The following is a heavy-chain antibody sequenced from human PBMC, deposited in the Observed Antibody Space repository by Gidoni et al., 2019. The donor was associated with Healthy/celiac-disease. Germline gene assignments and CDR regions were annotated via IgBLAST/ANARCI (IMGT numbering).Heavy chain of an antibody. CDR2: IWYDGSNK. CDR3: ARGGLWFGESLDY. D-gene: IGHD3-10*01. V-gene: IGHV3-33*01. CDR1: GFTFSSYG. J-gene: IGHJ4*02. Sequence: QVQLVESGGGVVQPGRSLRLYCEASGFTFSSYGMHWVRQAPGKGLEWVAVIWYDGSNKYYADSVKGRFTISRDNSKNTLYLQMNSLRAEDTAVYYCARGGLWFGESLDYWGQGTLVTVSS.